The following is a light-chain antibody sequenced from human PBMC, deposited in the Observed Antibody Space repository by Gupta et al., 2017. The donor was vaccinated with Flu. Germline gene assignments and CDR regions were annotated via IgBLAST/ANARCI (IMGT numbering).Light chain of an antibody. V-gene: IGKV3-20*01. CDR3: QQNGSSPPT. Sequence: EIVSTQSPGTLSLSPGERATLSCRASQSVSSSYLAWYQQKPGQAPRLLIYGASSRATGIPDRFSGSGSGTDFTLTISRLEPEDFAVYYCQQNGSSPPTFGQGTKVEI. J-gene: IGKJ1*01. CDR1: QSVSSSY. CDR2: GAS.